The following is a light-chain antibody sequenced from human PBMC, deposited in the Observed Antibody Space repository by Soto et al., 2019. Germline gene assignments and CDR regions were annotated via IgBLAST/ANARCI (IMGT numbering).Light chain of an antibody. V-gene: IGKV3-15*01. J-gene: IGKJ4*01. Sequence: EIVMTQSPATLSVYPGERATLSCRASHSVSSNLAWYQQKPGQAPRLLIYAASTRATGIPARFSGSGSGTEFTLNISSLQSEDFAVYFCQQYNNWPPLTFGGGTKVEIK. CDR1: HSVSSN. CDR3: QQYNNWPPLT. CDR2: AAS.